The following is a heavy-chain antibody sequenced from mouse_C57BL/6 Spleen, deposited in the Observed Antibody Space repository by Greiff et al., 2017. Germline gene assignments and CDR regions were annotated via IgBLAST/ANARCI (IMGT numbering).Heavy chain of an antibody. J-gene: IGHJ3*01. CDR1: GYTFTDYY. CDR3: ARGGYDVGFAY. CDR2: INPYNGGT. D-gene: IGHD2-2*01. Sequence: EVQLQQSGPVLVKPGASVKMSCKASGYTFTDYYMTWVKQSPGKSLEWIGVINPYNGGTSYNQKFKGQATLTVDKSSSTAYMELNSLTSEDSAVYYCARGGYDVGFAYWGQGTLVTVSA. V-gene: IGHV1-19*01.